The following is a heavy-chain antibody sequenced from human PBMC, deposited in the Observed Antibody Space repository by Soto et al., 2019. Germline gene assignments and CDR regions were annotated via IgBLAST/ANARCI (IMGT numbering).Heavy chain of an antibody. V-gene: IGHV3-21*01. CDR2: ISSSSSYI. J-gene: IGHJ6*03. Sequence: GGSLRLSCAASGFTFSSYSMNWVRQAPGKGLEWVSSISSSSSYIYYADSVKGRFTISRDNAKNSLYLQMNSLRAEDTAVYYCARGQYCSGGSCYSGVDYYYYYYMDVWGKGTTVTVSS. D-gene: IGHD2-15*01. CDR1: GFTFSSYS. CDR3: ARGQYCSGGSCYSGVDYYYYYYMDV.